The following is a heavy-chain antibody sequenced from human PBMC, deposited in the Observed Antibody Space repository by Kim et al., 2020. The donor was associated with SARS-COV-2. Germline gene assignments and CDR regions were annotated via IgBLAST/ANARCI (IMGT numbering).Heavy chain of an antibody. CDR2: ISGSGGST. CDR1: GFTFSSYA. CDR3: AKARVLLWFGELLFTHFDY. V-gene: IGHV3-23*01. J-gene: IGHJ4*02. D-gene: IGHD3-10*01. Sequence: GGSLRLSCAASGFTFSSYAMSWVRQAPGKGLEWVSAISGSGGSTYYADSEKGRFTISRDNSKNTLYLQMNSPRAEATAVYYCAKARVLLWFGELLFTHFDYWGQGTLVTVSS.